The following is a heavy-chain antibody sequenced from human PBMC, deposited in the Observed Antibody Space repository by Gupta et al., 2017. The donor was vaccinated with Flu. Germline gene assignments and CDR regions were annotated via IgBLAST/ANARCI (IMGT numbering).Heavy chain of an antibody. D-gene: IGHD6-19*01. CDR3: TRDRRSSGPYYYGMDL. CDR2: VSTSITYK. V-gene: IGHV3-11*05. Sequence: QGQLVETGGSLVNPGGSLRLSCVASGFTFSDYYMSWVRQSPGTGLEWVAYVSTSITYKDHADSVRGRLVISRDNSRNSVYLQMDGLTEEGSATYFCTRDRRSSGPYYYGMDLWGHGTTVTVAS. CDR1: GFTFSDYY. J-gene: IGHJ6*02.